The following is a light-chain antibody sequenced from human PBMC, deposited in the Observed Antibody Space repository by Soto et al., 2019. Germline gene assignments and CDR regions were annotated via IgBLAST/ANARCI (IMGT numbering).Light chain of an antibody. J-gene: IGKJ1*01. Sequence: DIQMTQSPSTLSASVGDRVTITCRASQSISSWLAWYQQKPGKAPKLLIYKASSLESGVPSRFSGSGSGTEFTLTIRSMQTDDFANYYCQQYNSYPKTFGQGTKVDIQ. CDR1: QSISSW. CDR2: KAS. CDR3: QQYNSYPKT. V-gene: IGKV1-5*03.